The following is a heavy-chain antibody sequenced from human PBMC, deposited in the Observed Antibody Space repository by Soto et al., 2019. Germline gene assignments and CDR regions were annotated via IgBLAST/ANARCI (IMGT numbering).Heavy chain of an antibody. Sequence: ASVKVSCKASGYTFTSYDINWVRQATGQGLEWMGWMNPNSDNTGYAQKFQGRVTMTRNTSIGTAYMELSSLRSEDTAVYYCAREGYSGYDWPYYYYMDVWGKGTTVTVSS. D-gene: IGHD5-12*01. J-gene: IGHJ6*03. CDR3: AREGYSGYDWPYYYYMDV. CDR1: GYTFTSYD. CDR2: MNPNSDNT. V-gene: IGHV1-8*01.